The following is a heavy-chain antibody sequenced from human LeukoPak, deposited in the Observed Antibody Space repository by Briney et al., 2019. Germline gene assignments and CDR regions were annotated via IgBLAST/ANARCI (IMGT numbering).Heavy chain of an antibody. CDR1: GFTFNNAW. J-gene: IGHJ5*02. Sequence: GGSLRLSCAASGFTFNNAWMSWVRQAPGKGLEWVSSISSSSSYIYYADSVKGRFTISRDNAKNSLYLQMNSLRAEDTALYYCARAPYCGGDCYNNWFDPWGQGTLVTVSS. V-gene: IGHV3-21*04. CDR2: ISSSSSYI. CDR3: ARAPYCGGDCYNNWFDP. D-gene: IGHD2-21*02.